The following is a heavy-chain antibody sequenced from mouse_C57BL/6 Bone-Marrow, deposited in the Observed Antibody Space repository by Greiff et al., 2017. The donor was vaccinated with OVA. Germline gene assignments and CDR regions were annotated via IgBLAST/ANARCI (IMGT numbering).Heavy chain of an antibody. J-gene: IGHJ3*01. Sequence: DQLQQSGTVLARPGASVKMSCKTSGYTFTSYWMHWVKQRPGQGLEWIGAIYPGNSDTSYNQKFKGKAKLTAVTSASTAYMELSSLTNEDSAVYYCTINTRQLRSPWFAYWGQGTLVTVSA. CDR3: TINTRQLRSPWFAY. CDR1: GYTFTSYW. D-gene: IGHD3-2*02. V-gene: IGHV1-5*01. CDR2: IYPGNSDT.